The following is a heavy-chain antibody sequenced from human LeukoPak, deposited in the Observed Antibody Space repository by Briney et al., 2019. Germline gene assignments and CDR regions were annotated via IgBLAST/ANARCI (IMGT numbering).Heavy chain of an antibody. CDR3: ARALRESHGPVYSYYYMDV. CDR2: ISGRGGIT. V-gene: IGHV3-23*01. Sequence: GGSLRLSCAASEFTFNNYAVSWVRQAPGQGLEWVSTISGRGGITYYADSVKGRFTISRDNSKNTVFLQMNSLRVDDTAVYYCARALRESHGPVYSYYYMDVWGKGTTVTVSS. J-gene: IGHJ6*03. CDR1: EFTFNNYA.